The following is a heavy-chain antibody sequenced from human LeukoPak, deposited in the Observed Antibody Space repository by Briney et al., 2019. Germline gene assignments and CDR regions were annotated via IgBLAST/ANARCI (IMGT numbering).Heavy chain of an antibody. Sequence: SQTLPLTCALSGDSVSSNSAAWNWIRQSPSRGLEWLGRTYYRSKWYNDHAESVKSRITINADTSENQFSLQLNPVTPEDTGVYYCARDYGSGSYSLCYFDYWGQGTLVTVSS. CDR3: ARDYGSGSYSLCYFDY. CDR1: GDSVSSNSAA. CDR2: TYYRSKWYN. V-gene: IGHV6-1*01. D-gene: IGHD3-10*01. J-gene: IGHJ4*02.